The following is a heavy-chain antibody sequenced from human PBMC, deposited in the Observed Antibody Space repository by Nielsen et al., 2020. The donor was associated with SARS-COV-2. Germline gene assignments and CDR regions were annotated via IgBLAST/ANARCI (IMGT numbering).Heavy chain of an antibody. CDR2: VSWNGDRT. CDR3: AKDPSDGYSSSWYFDY. J-gene: IGHJ4*02. Sequence: GESLKISCAASGFIFSTYTMTWVRQAPGKGLEWVSGVSWNGDRTYYADSVKDRFTISRDNAKNTLYLQMNSLRAEDTALYYCAKDPSDGYSSSWYFDYWGQGTLVTVSS. CDR1: GFIFSTYT. V-gene: IGHV3-20*04. D-gene: IGHD6-13*01.